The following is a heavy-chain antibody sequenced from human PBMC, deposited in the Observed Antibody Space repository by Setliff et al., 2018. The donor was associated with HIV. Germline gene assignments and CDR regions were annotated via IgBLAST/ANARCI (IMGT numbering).Heavy chain of an antibody. V-gene: IGHV4-59*01. CDR3: ARNRVPRSL. J-gene: IGHJ1*01. CDR2: IYSSGST. Sequence: SETLSLTCTVSGASISSYYWSWIRQPPGKGLEWIGYIYSSGSTNYNPSLKSRVTISLDTPKNQFSLKLNSVIAADTAVYYCARNRVPRSLWGQGTLVTVSS. CDR1: GASISSYY.